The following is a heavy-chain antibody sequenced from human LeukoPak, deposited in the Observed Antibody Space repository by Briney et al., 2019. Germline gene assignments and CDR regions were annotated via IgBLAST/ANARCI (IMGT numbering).Heavy chain of an antibody. D-gene: IGHD2-21*02. CDR3: ASVTYYYYGMDV. V-gene: IGHV1-69*13. CDR2: IIPIFGTA. J-gene: IGHJ6*02. CDR1: GGTFSSYA. Sequence: SVTVSCKASGGTFSSYAISWVRQAPGQGLEWMGGIIPIFGTANYAQKFQGRVTITADESTSTAYMELSSLRSEDTAVYYCASVTYYYYGMDVWGQGTTVTVSS.